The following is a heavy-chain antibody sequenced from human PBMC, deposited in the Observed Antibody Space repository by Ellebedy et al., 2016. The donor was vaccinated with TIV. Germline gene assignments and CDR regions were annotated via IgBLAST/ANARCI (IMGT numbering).Heavy chain of an antibody. CDR3: ASSPSQGY. CDR1: GFTVSNNY. Sequence: PGGSLRLSCAASGFTVSNNYMSWVRQAPGPGLEWVSVIYSGGNTFYAESVKGRFTISRDSSQNTLYLQMDSLRAEDTAVYYCASSPSQGYWGQGTLVTVSS. V-gene: IGHV3-53*01. J-gene: IGHJ4*02. CDR2: IYSGGNT.